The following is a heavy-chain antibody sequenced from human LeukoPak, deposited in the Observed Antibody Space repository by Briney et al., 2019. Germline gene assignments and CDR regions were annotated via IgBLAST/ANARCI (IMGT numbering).Heavy chain of an antibody. CDR1: GFSFDDYA. J-gene: IGHJ4*02. V-gene: IGHV3-9*01. Sequence: GGSLRLSCAASGFSFDDYAMHWVRQAPGKGLEWVSGTSWNSGSIGYADSVKGRLTISKDNVKNSLYLHMNTLRAEDTAFYYCAKGYSSSWSLPFDYRGQGTLVTVSS. CDR3: AKGYSSSWSLPFDY. D-gene: IGHD6-13*01. CDR2: TSWNSGSI.